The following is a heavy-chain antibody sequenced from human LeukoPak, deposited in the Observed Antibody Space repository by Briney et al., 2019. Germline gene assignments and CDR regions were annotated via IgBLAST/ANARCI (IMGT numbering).Heavy chain of an antibody. Sequence: SETLSLTCAFYGGSFRGYYWSWIRQPPGEGLEWIGEIKHSGSTNYNPSLKSRVTISVDTSKNQFSLKLSSVTAADTAVYYCARTYSGSYYARYYFDYWGQGTLVTVSS. V-gene: IGHV4-34*01. D-gene: IGHD1-26*01. CDR1: GGSFRGYY. J-gene: IGHJ4*02. CDR2: IKHSGST. CDR3: ARTYSGSYYARYYFDY.